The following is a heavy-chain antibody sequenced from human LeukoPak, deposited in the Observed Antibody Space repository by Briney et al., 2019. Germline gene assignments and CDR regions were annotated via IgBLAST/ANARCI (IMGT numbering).Heavy chain of an antibody. J-gene: IGHJ4*02. D-gene: IGHD5-12*01. V-gene: IGHV3-23*01. CDR1: GFTFSSYG. CDR3: AKLAFGYNFRLDY. Sequence: GGSLRLSCAASGFTFSSYGMHWVRQAPGKGLEWVSAISGSGGSTYYADSVKGRFTISRDNSKNTLYLQMNSLRAEDTAVYYCAKLAFGYNFRLDYWGQGTLVTVSS. CDR2: ISGSGGST.